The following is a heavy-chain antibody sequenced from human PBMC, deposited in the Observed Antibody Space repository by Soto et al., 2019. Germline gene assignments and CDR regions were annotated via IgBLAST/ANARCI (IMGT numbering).Heavy chain of an antibody. D-gene: IGHD3-10*01. CDR3: AREEYYEGSGACFDY. Sequence: QVQLVQSGAEVKKPGSSVKVSCKASGGTFSSYTISWVRQAPGQGLEWMGRIIPILGIANYAQKFQGRVTITADKSTSTAYMELSSLRSEDTAVYYCAREEYYEGSGACFDYWGQGTLVTVSS. CDR2: IIPILGIA. CDR1: GGTFSSYT. V-gene: IGHV1-69*08. J-gene: IGHJ4*02.